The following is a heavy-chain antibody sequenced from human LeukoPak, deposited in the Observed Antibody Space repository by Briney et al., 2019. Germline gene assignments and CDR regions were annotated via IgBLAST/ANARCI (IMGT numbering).Heavy chain of an antibody. CDR3: ASPNDYGDYAGFDY. D-gene: IGHD4-17*01. CDR1: GGSISSYY. Sequence: SETLSLTCTVSGGSISSYYWSLIRQPPGKGLEWIGEINHSGSTNYNPSLKSRVTISVDTSKNQFSLKLSSVTAADTAVYYCASPNDYGDYAGFDYWGQGTLVTVSS. CDR2: INHSGST. V-gene: IGHV4-34*01. J-gene: IGHJ4*02.